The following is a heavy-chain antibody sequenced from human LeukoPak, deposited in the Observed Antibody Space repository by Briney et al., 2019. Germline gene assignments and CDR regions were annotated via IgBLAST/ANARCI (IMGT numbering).Heavy chain of an antibody. CDR2: IYYSGST. D-gene: IGHD1-1*01. CDR3: ARGRYPRKWYFDL. V-gene: IGHV4-59*01. J-gene: IGHJ2*01. Sequence: MASETLSLTCTVSGGSISSYYWSWIRQPPGEGLEWIGYIYYSGSTNYNPSLKSRVTISVDTSKNQFSLKLSSVTAADTAVYYCARGRYPRKWYFDLWGRGTLVTVSS. CDR1: GGSISSYY.